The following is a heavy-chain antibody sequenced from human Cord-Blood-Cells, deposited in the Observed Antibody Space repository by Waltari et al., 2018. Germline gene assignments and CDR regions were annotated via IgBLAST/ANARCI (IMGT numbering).Heavy chain of an antibody. CDR1: GFTFSSYW. CDR3: ARELGYNWFDP. D-gene: IGHD7-27*01. V-gene: IGHV3-74*01. Sequence: EVQLVESGGGLVQPGGSLRLSCAASGFTFSSYWMHWVRQAPGKGLVWVSRINRDGIRASYADSLKGRFPISRDNAKNTLYLQMNSRRAEDTAVYYCARELGYNWFDPWGQGTLVTVSS. CDR2: INRDGIRA. J-gene: IGHJ5*02.